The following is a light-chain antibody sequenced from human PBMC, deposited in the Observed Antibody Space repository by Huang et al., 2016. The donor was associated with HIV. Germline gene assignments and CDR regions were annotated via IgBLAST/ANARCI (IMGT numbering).Light chain of an antibody. CDR2: AAS. Sequence: EIVMTQSPATLSVSPGESATLTCRASQSISSDLAWYQQRPGQAPGLPMYAASARDTGIPARVSGSGSGTEVTLTIRSLQSEDFAVYYCQQYYEWPITFGQGTRLQIK. V-gene: IGKV3-15*01. CDR3: QQYYEWPIT. J-gene: IGKJ5*01. CDR1: QSISSD.